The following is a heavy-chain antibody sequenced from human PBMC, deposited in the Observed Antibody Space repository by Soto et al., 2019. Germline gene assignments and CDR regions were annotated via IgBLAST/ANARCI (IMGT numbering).Heavy chain of an antibody. D-gene: IGHD6-19*01. CDR2: ISAYNGNT. CDR1: GYTLTSYG. CDR3: ARDLGYSSGYYYYGMDV. Sequence: ASVKVSCKASGYTLTSYGISWVRQAPGQGLEWMGWISAYNGNTNYAQKLQGRVTMTTDTSTSTAYMELRSLRSDDTAVYYCARDLGYSSGYYYYGMDVWGQGTTVTVSS. J-gene: IGHJ6*02. V-gene: IGHV1-18*04.